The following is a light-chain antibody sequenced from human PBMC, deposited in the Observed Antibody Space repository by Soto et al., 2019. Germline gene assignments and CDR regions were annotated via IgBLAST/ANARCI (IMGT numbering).Light chain of an antibody. CDR1: SSDVGAYDY. V-gene: IGLV2-14*01. Sequence: QSVLTHPASVSGSPGQSITISCTGTSSDVGAYDYVSWYQHYPGKAPKLIIYEVSYRPSGVSVRFSGSKSVNTASLTISGLQADDEADYYCCSYTSSSTYVFGTGTKVTVL. J-gene: IGLJ1*01. CDR3: CSYTSSSTYV. CDR2: EVS.